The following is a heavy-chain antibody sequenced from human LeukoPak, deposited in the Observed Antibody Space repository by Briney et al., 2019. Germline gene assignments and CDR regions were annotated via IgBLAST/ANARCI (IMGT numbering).Heavy chain of an antibody. J-gene: IGHJ5*02. CDR2: IYYSGST. CDR1: GGSISSYY. D-gene: IGHD1-20*01. CDR3: ARSSYNWNDEEDWFDP. Sequence: PSETLSLTCTVSGGSISSYYWSWIRQPPGKGLEWIGYIYYSGSTNYNPSLKSRVTISVDTSKNQFSLKLSSVTAADTAVYYCARSSYNWNDEEDWFDPWGQGTLVTVSS. V-gene: IGHV4-59*08.